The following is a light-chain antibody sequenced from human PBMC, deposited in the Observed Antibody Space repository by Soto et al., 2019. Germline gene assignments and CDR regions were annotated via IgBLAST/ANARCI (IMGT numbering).Light chain of an antibody. CDR1: SSDVGSYNL. Sequence: QSALTHPASVSGSPGQSITISCTGTSSDVGSYNLVSWYQQHPGKAPKLMIYEVSKRPSGVSNRFSGSRSGNTASLTISGLQAVDEADYYCCSYAGRSTLVFGGGTKLTVL. CDR2: EVS. J-gene: IGLJ3*02. CDR3: CSYAGRSTLV. V-gene: IGLV2-23*02.